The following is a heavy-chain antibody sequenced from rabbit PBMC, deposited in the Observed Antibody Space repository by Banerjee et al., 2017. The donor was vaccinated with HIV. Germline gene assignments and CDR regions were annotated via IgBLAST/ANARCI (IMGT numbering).Heavy chain of an antibody. CDR2: IYIGKGRT. V-gene: IGHV1S43*01. CDR1: GFDFSSSY. Sequence: QEQLVESGGGLVQPGGSLTLSCTASGFDFSSSYMSWVRQAPGKGLEWIGIIYIGKGRTRHANWVNGRFTISRSTSLNTVDLKMTSLTVADTATYFCGRDRDGDAGYGSLALWGQGTLVTVS. J-gene: IGHJ4*01. CDR3: GRDRDGDAGYGSLAL. D-gene: IGHD6-1*01.